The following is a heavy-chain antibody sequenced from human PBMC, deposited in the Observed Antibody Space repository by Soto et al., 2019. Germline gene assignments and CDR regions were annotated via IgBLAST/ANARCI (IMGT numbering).Heavy chain of an antibody. D-gene: IGHD6-6*01. CDR2: IYYSGST. Sequence: PSDTLSLTCTVSGGSISSYYWSWIRQPPGKGLEWIGYIYYSGSTNYNPSLKSRVTISVDTSKNQFSLKLSSVTAADTAVYYCARLRIAARPDYYYYMDVWGKGTTVTVSS. V-gene: IGHV4-59*08. CDR3: ARLRIAARPDYYYYMDV. J-gene: IGHJ6*03. CDR1: GGSISSYY.